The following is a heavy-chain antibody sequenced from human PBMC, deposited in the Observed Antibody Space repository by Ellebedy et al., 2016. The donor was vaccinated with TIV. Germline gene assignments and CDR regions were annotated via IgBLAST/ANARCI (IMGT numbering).Heavy chain of an antibody. CDR1: GFTFSNYW. V-gene: IGHV3-7*01. CDR3: TRGRGDSRINYFDQ. J-gene: IGHJ4*02. D-gene: IGHD4-17*01. CDR2: IKQDGSEK. Sequence: GESLKISCAASGFTFSNYWMTWVRQAPGKGLEWVANIKQDGSEKYYVDSVKGRFTISRDNAKNSLYLQMNSLRAEDTAVYYCTRGRGDSRINYFDQWGQGTLVTVSS.